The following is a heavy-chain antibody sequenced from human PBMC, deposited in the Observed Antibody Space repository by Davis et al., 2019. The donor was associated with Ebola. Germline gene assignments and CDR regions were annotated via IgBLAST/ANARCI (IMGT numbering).Heavy chain of an antibody. CDR3: ARGRNSWLYYGMDV. CDR1: GGSVSSGSYY. CDR2: IYYSGST. V-gene: IGHV4-61*01. Sequence: MPSETLSLTCTVSGGSVSSGSYYWSWIRQPPEKGLEWVGYIYYSGSTNYNPSLKSRVTISVDTSKNQFSLKLSSVTAADTAVYYCARGRNSWLYYGMDVWGQGTTVTVSS. J-gene: IGHJ6*02. D-gene: IGHD6-13*01.